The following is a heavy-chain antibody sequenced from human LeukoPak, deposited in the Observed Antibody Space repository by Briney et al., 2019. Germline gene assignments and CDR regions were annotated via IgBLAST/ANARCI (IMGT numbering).Heavy chain of an antibody. CDR2: ISGSGGST. D-gene: IGHD3-3*01. CDR1: GFTFSSYA. Sequence: GGSLRLSCAASGFTFSSYAMSWVRQAPGKGLEWVSAISGSGGSTYYADSVKGRFTISRDNSKNTLYLQMNSLRAEDTAVYYCAKDSSGFRRITIFGVVTLDYWGQGTLVTVSS. J-gene: IGHJ4*02. V-gene: IGHV3-23*01. CDR3: AKDSSGFRRITIFGVVTLDY.